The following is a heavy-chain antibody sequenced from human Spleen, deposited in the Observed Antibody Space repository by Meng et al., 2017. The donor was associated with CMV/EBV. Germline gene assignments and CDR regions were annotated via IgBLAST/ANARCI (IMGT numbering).Heavy chain of an antibody. D-gene: IGHD2-2*01. J-gene: IGHJ5*02. CDR1: SCYS. Sequence: SCYSWGWIRQPPGKEMEWIGSVYHSGSAYYNPSFKSRVVVSVDTSRNQFSLSLTSVTTADTALYFCARIYCSSSNCYPRGFNWFDPWGQGTLVTVSS. CDR2: VYHSGSA. V-gene: IGHV4-39*07. CDR3: ARIYCSSSNCYPRGFNWFDP.